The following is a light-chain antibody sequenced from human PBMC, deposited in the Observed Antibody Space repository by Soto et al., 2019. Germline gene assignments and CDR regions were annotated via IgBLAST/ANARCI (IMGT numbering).Light chain of an antibody. J-gene: IGKJ1*01. V-gene: IGKV1-12*01. CDR3: QQANSFPWT. Sequence: DNQMTQSPSSVSASEGDRVTITCRASQGIDNRVAWYQQKPGKSPKLLIYSTSRLQTGVPSRFAGGGSGTDFTLTISSLQAEDFATYYCQQANSFPWTFGQGTKVEIK. CDR1: QGIDNR. CDR2: STS.